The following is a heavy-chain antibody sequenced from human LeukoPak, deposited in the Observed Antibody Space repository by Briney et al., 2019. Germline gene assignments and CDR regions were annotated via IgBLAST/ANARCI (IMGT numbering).Heavy chain of an antibody. D-gene: IGHD3-3*01. V-gene: IGHV1-18*01. J-gene: IGHJ6*03. CDR1: GYTFTSYG. Sequence: SVKVSCKASGYTFTSYGISWVRQAPGQGLEWMGWISAYNGNTNYAQKLQGRVTMTTDTSTSTAYMELRSLRSDDTAVYYCARDRDDFWSGSPPPYYYYMDVWGKGTTVTVSS. CDR2: ISAYNGNT. CDR3: ARDRDDFWSGSPPPYYYYMDV.